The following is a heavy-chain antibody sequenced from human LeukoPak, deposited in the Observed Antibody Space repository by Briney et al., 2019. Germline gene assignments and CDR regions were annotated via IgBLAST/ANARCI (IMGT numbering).Heavy chain of an antibody. CDR1: GFTFSSYA. J-gene: IGHJ4*02. V-gene: IGHV3-23*01. D-gene: IGHD3-22*01. CDR2: ISGSGGST. CDR3: AKDRSNYYYDSSGYCFDY. Sequence: GGSLRLSCAASGFTFSSYAMSWVRQAPGKGLEWVSAISGSGGSTYYADSVKGRFTISRDNSKNTLYLQMSSLRAEDTAVYYCAKDRSNYYYDSSGYCFDYWGQGSLVTVSS.